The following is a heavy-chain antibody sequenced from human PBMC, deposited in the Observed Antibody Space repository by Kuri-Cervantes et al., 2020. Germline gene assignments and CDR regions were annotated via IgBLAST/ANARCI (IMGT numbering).Heavy chain of an antibody. CDR1: GFTFSTYS. D-gene: IGHD1-7*01. V-gene: IGHV3-7*02. Sequence: GGSLRLSCIASGFTFSTYSMAWVRQAPGKGLQWVANILESASKKEYVDSVEGRFTISRDDARNSLYLQMNSLRVEDTAVYYCARRTTALAYWGQGTLVTVSS. CDR2: ILESASKK. CDR3: ARRTTALAY. J-gene: IGHJ4*02.